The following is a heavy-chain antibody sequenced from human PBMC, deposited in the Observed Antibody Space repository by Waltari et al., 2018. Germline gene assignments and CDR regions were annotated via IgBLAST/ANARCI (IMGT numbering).Heavy chain of an antibody. CDR3: ARQGFLEWSTYYFDY. V-gene: IGHV4-38-2*01. Sequence: QVQLQESGPGLVKPSETLSLTCAVSGYSISSGYYWGWIRQPPGKGLGWFGSIYHSGSTYYNPSLKSRVTISVDTSKNQFSLKLSSVTAADTAVYYCARQGFLEWSTYYFDYWGQGTLVTVSS. J-gene: IGHJ4*02. CDR1: GYSISSGYY. D-gene: IGHD3-3*01. CDR2: IYHSGST.